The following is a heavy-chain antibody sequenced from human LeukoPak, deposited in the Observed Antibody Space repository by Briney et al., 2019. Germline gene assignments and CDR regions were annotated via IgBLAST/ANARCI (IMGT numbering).Heavy chain of an antibody. V-gene: IGHV4-61*02. CDR3: ARDDFGDSGAFDI. D-gene: IGHD3-3*01. CDR1: GGSISSGSYY. Sequence: SETLSLTCTVSGGSISSGSYYWSWIRQPAGKGLEWIGRIYTSGSTNYNPSLKSRVTISVDTSKNQFSLKLSSVTAADTAVYYCARDDFGDSGAFDIWGQGQWSPSLQ. CDR2: IYTSGST. J-gene: IGHJ3*02.